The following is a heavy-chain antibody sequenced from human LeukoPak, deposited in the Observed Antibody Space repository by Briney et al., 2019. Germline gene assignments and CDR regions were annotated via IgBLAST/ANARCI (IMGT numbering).Heavy chain of an antibody. CDR1: GFTFSDHN. V-gene: IGHV3-72*01. D-gene: IGHD2-21*02. J-gene: IGHJ4*02. CDR2: SRSKVNSYTT. CDR3: AWGDAYCSGDCFSD. Sequence: PGGSLRLSSAASGFTFSDHNISWIRQAPGKGLEWIGRSRSKVNSYTTDYAASVRDRFTISRDESKSSVFLQMNSLKTEDTAVYYCAWGDAYCSGDCFSDWGQGTLVTVSA.